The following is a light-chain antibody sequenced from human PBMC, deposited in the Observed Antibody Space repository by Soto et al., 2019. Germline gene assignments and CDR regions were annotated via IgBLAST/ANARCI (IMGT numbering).Light chain of an antibody. CDR1: QSVLYNSNNKNF. V-gene: IGKV4-1*01. J-gene: IGKJ1*01. CDR3: QQYYVAPRT. CDR2: WAS. Sequence: DIVMTQSPDSLAVSLGERATINCKSSQSVLYNSNNKNFLAWYQQKPGQPPKLLIYWASTRESGVPDRFSGSGSGTDFTLPISSLQAEDVAVYYCQQYYVAPRTFGQGTEVEIK.